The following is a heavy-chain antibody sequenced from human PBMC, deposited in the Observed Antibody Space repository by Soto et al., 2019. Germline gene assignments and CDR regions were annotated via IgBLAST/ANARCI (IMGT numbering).Heavy chain of an antibody. CDR3: ARHYYDSSGYYYEPHFDY. CDR1: GGSISSSSYY. CDR2: IYYSGST. V-gene: IGHV4-39*01. D-gene: IGHD3-22*01. Sequence: SETLSLTCTVSGGSISSSSYYWGWIRQPPGKGLEWIGSIYYSGSTYYNKSLKSRVTISGDTSKNQFSLKLSSVTAADTAVYYCARHYYDSSGYYYEPHFDYWGQGTLVTVSS. J-gene: IGHJ4*02.